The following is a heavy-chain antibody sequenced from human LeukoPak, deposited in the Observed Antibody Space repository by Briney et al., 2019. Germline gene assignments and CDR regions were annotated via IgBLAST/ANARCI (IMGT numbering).Heavy chain of an antibody. CDR1: GFIFSTYA. CDR2: ISGSGGST. J-gene: IGHJ4*02. V-gene: IGHV3-23*01. CDR3: AKGWYVVPAAIS. D-gene: IGHD2-2*02. Sequence: GGSLRLSCTASGFIFSTYAIHWVRQAPGKGLEWVSAISGSGGSTYYADSVKGRFTISRDNSKNTLYLQMNSLRAEDTAVYYCAKGWYVVPAAISWGQGTLVTVSS.